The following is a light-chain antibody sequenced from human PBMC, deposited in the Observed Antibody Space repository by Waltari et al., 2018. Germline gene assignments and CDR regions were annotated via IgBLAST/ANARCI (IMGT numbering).Light chain of an antibody. V-gene: IGLV2-11*01. CDR1: SGDVGGYNY. CDR3: SSYAGSDTFVV. CDR2: DIN. Sequence: QSALTQPRSVSGSPGQSVTISCIGTSGDVGGYNYVSGYQHHSGQAPKLIIYDINKRPSGVPDLFSCSWSGNTASRSISRLQAEDEADYYCSSYAGSDTFVVLGGGTKVTVL. J-gene: IGLJ2*01.